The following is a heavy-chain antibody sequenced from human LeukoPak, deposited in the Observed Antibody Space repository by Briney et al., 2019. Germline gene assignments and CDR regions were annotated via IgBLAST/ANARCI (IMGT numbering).Heavy chain of an antibody. V-gene: IGHV5-51*01. Sequence: GESLKISCKGSGYSFTSYWIGWVRQMPGKGLEWMGIIYPGDSDTGYSPSFQGQVTISADKSISTAYLQWSSLKASDTAMYYCATAVTYYYDSSGSKRYFDYWGQGTLVTVSS. J-gene: IGHJ4*02. D-gene: IGHD3-22*01. CDR2: IYPGDSDT. CDR3: ATAVTYYYDSSGSKRYFDY. CDR1: GYSFTSYW.